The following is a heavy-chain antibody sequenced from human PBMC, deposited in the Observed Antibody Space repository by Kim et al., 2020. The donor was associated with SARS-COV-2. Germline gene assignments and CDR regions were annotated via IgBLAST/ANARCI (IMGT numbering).Heavy chain of an antibody. V-gene: IGHV3-15*01. Sequence: DYAAPVKGRFTISRDDSKNTLYLQMNSLKTEDTAVYYCTTNQERTYYYVYWGQGALVTVSS. CDR3: TTNQERTYYYVY. J-gene: IGHJ4*02. D-gene: IGHD3-10*01.